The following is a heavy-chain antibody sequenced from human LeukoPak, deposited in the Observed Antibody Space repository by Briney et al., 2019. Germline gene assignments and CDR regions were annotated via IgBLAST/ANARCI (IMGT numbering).Heavy chain of an antibody. D-gene: IGHD3-22*01. V-gene: IGHV4-59*01. J-gene: IGHJ4*02. CDR3: AREGLDRSSGYYFIDY. CDR2: IYYSGST. CDR1: GGSISSYY. Sequence: SETLSLTCTVSGGSISSYYWSWIRQPPGKGLEWIGFIYYSGSTNYNPSLKGRVTISVDTSKNQFSLKLSSVTAADTAVYYCAREGLDRSSGYYFIDYWRQRTMV.